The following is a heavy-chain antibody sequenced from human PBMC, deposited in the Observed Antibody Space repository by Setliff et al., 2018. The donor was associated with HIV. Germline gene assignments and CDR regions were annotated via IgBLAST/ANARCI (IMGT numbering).Heavy chain of an antibody. D-gene: IGHD6-25*01. J-gene: IGHJ4*02. CDR3: VRDAVDSAGVY. V-gene: IGHV4-38-2*02. CDR1: GYSISIGFY. CDR2: IDHSGKT. Sequence: SETLSLTCIVSGYSISIGFYWGWVRQPPGKGPEWIGSIDHSGKTFYKSSLKSRVTISVDTSKNTFSLRLTSMTAADTAVYYCVRDAVDSAGVYWGQGKVVTVSS.